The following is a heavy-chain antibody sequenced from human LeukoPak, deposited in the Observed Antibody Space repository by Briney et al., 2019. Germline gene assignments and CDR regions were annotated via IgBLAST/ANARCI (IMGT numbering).Heavy chain of an antibody. D-gene: IGHD6-19*01. V-gene: IGHV1-69*05. J-gene: IGHJ4*02. CDR3: ARHPGIAVADYYFDY. CDR1: GGTFSSYA. Sequence: SVKVSCKASGGTFSSYAISWVRQAPGQGLEWMERIIPIFGTANYAQKFQGRVTITTDESTSTAYMELSSLRSEDTAVYYCARHPGIAVADYYFDYWGQGTLVTVSS. CDR2: IIPIFGTA.